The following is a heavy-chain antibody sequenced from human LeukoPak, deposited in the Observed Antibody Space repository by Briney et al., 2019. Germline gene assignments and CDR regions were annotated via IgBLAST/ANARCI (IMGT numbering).Heavy chain of an antibody. CDR2: IWYDGSNK. D-gene: IGHD6-13*01. CDR1: GFTFSSYG. CDR3: ARGGNSSSWYPLGY. V-gene: IGHV3-33*01. Sequence: GGSLRLPCAASGFTFSSYGMHWVRQAPGKGLEWVAVIWYDGSNKYYADSVKGRFTISRDNSKNTLYLQMNSLRAEDTAVYYCARGGNSSSWYPLGYWGQGTLVTVSS. J-gene: IGHJ4*02.